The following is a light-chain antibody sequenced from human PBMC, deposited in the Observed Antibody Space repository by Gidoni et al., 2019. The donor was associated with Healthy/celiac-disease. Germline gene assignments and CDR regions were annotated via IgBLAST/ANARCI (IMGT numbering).Light chain of an antibody. Sequence: ELVLTQSPATLSLSPGERPTLSCRASQSVSSYLAWYQQKPGQAPRLLIDDASNRATGIPARFSGSGSGTDFTLTISSLEPEDFAVYYCQQRSNWLYTFGQGTKLEIK. J-gene: IGKJ2*01. CDR3: QQRSNWLYT. CDR2: DAS. V-gene: IGKV3-11*01. CDR1: QSVSSY.